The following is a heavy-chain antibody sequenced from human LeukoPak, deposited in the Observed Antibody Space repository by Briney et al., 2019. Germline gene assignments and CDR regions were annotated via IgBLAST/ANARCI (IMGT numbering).Heavy chain of an antibody. V-gene: IGHV3-66*01. D-gene: IGHD5-12*01. Sequence: GGSLRLSCAASGFIVTNNYMSWVRQAPGRGLEWVSVVYSGGTTDYADSVKGRFTISRDDSKNTVYLQMNSLRAEDTAVYYFARGQQDDWLRVAYPPMFYYWGQGILVTVSS. J-gene: IGHJ4*02. CDR2: VYSGGTT. CDR1: GFIVTNNY. CDR3: ARGQQDDWLRVAYPPMFYY.